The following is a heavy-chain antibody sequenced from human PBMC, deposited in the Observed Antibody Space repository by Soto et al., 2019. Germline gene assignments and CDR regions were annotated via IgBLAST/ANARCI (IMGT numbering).Heavy chain of an antibody. CDR3: ARVLAYSYYFDY. D-gene: IGHD2-21*01. Sequence: QVQLVESGGGVVQPGRSLRLSCAASGFTFSSYAMHCVRQAPGKGLEWVAVISYDGSNKYYADSVKGRFTISRDNSKNTLYLQMNSLRAEDTAVYYCARVLAYSYYFDYWGQGTLVTVSS. CDR1: GFTFSSYA. CDR2: ISYDGSNK. V-gene: IGHV3-30-3*01. J-gene: IGHJ4*02.